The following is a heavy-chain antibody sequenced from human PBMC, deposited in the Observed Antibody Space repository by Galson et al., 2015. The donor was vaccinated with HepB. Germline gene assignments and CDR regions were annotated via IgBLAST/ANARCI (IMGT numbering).Heavy chain of an antibody. CDR3: AKQSGNLIRSWHFDY. V-gene: IGHV3-23*03. CDR1: GFNFSALA. Sequence: SLRLSCAAYGFNFSALAMSWVRQAQGEGLEWVPGVEKDSSGTYYADSVKGRFTISRDNSKNTLYLQVNSLRAEDTAVYYCAKQSGNLIRSWHFDYWGQGSLVIVSS. CDR2: VEKDSSGT. D-gene: IGHD3-10*01. J-gene: IGHJ4*02.